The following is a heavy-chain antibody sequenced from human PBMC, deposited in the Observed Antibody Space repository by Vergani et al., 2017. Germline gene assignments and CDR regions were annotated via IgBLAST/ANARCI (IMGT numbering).Heavy chain of an antibody. CDR3: ARGRIKADY. D-gene: IGHD3-10*01. J-gene: IGHJ4*02. V-gene: IGHV4-34*01. CDR1: GGSFSGYY. Sequence: QVQLQESGPGLVKPSETLSLTCAVYGGSFSGYYWSWIRQPPGKGLEWIGEINHSGSTNYNPSLKSGVTISVDTSKNQFSLKLSSVTAADTAVYYCARGRIKADYWGQGTLVTVSS. CDR2: INHSGST.